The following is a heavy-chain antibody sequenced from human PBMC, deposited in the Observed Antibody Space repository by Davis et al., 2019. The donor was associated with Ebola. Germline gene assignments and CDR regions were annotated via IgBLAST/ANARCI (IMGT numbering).Heavy chain of an antibody. CDR2: ITDTGRTT. Sequence: PGGSLRLSCAASGFTFSNYAMTWVRQAPGKGLEWVSAITDTGRTTYYTDSVKGRSTISRDNSKNTLNLQMTSLGAEDTAVYYCATAEMVTIKVDAFDIWGQGTKVTVSS. V-gene: IGHV3-23*01. D-gene: IGHD5-24*01. CDR1: GFTFSNYA. CDR3: ATAEMVTIKVDAFDI. J-gene: IGHJ3*02.